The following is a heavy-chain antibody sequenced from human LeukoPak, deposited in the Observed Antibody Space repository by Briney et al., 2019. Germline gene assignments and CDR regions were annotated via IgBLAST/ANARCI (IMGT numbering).Heavy chain of an antibody. CDR3: ARGGRAWYLDF. J-gene: IGHJ4*02. CDR2: VHHSGST. CDR1: GGSFSAYY. D-gene: IGHD6-13*01. Sequence: PSETLSLTCAVYGGSFSAYYWNWIRQPPGKGLEWIGDVHHSGSTNYNPSLKSRVAMSVDTSSNQFSLKLTSLTAADTAVYFCARGGRAWYLDFWGQGVLVSVSS. V-gene: IGHV4-34*01.